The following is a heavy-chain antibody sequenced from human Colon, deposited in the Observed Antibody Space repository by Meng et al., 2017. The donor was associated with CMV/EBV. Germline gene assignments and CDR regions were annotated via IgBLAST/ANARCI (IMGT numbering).Heavy chain of an antibody. V-gene: IGHV1-69*04. CDR3: ARGYTSTWFDS. CDR2: IIPILQRA. Sequence: SCKTSGVTFNNYAITWVRQAPGQGLEWMGRIIPILQRANYTQKFLGRVTITADKSTTTSYMELSSLRFDDTAVYYCARGYTSTWFDSWGQGTVVTVSS. J-gene: IGHJ5*01. D-gene: IGHD5-24*01. CDR1: GVTFNNYA.